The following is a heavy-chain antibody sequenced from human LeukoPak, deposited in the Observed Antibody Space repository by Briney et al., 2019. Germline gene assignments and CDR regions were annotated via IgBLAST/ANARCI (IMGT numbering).Heavy chain of an antibody. D-gene: IGHD2-21*02. CDR1: GFTFSSYS. J-gene: IGHJ4*02. CDR2: IQEDGKKE. Sequence: GGSLRLSCAASGFTFSSYSMNWVRQAPGKGLEWVANIQEDGKKENYVDSMRGRFTISRDNAKNSIYLQMNSLRVEDTAVYYCAKDIVGGGDDYWGQGTLVIVSS. CDR3: AKDIVGGGDDY. V-gene: IGHV3-7*01.